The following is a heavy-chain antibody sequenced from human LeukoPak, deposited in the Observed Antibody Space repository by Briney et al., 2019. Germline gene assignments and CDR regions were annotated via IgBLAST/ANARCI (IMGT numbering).Heavy chain of an antibody. CDR2: IRYDGSNK. CDR3: ASDTGFYESSGYYPFDF. Sequence: GGSLRLSCAASGFTFSSYGMHWVRQAPGKGLGWVAFIRYDGSNKYYADSVKGRFTISRDNSKNTLSLQRNSLRTEDTAVYYCASDTGFYESSGYYPFDFWGQGTLVTISS. V-gene: IGHV3-30*02. J-gene: IGHJ4*02. CDR1: GFTFSSYG. D-gene: IGHD3-22*01.